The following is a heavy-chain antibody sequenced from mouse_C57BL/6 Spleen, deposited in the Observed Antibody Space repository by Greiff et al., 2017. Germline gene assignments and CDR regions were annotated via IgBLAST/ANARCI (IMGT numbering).Heavy chain of an antibody. Sequence: FQLQQPGAALVKPGASVKMSVQASGYTFTSYWSTWVKQRPGQGLEWIGDISPGSGSTNYNEKFTSKATLTVDTSSSTAYMQLSSLTSEDSAVYYCARCYYGKGAMDYWGQGTSVTVSS. CDR3: ARCYYGKGAMDY. CDR1: GYTFTSYW. CDR2: ISPGSGST. J-gene: IGHJ4*01. V-gene: IGHV1-55*01. D-gene: IGHD1-1*01.